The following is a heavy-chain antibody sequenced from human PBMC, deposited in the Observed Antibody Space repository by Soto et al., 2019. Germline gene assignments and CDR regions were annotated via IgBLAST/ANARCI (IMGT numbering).Heavy chain of an antibody. D-gene: IGHD1-26*01. CDR1: GGSISSSSYY. Sequence: PSETLSLTCTVSGGSISSSSYYWGWIRQPPGKGLEWIGNIYYSGSTYYNPSLKSRVTISVDTSKNQFSLKLSSVTAADTAIYYCAGDIRSGSYRFDYWGQGTLVTVSS. CDR3: AGDIRSGSYRFDY. J-gene: IGHJ4*02. CDR2: IYYSGST. V-gene: IGHV4-39*01.